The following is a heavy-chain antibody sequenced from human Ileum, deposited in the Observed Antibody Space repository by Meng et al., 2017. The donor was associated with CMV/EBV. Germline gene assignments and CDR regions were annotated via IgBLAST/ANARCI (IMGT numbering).Heavy chain of an antibody. V-gene: IGHV3-7*01. CDR3: AREMGQYCSSTSCYADWFDP. J-gene: IGHJ5*02. CDR2: IKQDGSEK. D-gene: IGHD2-2*01. Sequence: LSLTCAVSGFTFSSYWMSWVRQAPGKGLEWVANIKQDGSEKYYVDSVKGRFTISRDNTKNSLYLQMNSLRAEDTAVYYCAREMGQYCSSTSCYADWFDPWGQGTLVTVSS. CDR1: GFTFSSYW.